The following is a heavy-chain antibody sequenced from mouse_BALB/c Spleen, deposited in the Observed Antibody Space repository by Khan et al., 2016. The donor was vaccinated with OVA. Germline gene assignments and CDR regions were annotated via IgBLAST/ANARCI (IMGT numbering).Heavy chain of an antibody. CDR3: ARDRIDD. CDR2: INPTSGYT. CDR1: GYTFTSYW. Sequence: VQLQQSGAELAKPGASMKMSCTASGYTFTSYWMHWIKQRPGQGLEWIGYINPTSGYTDYNQKFKDKATLTADKSSSTAYMQLSSLTSDDSAVYYCARDRIDDWGQGTAVTVAS. V-gene: IGHV1-7*01. J-gene: IGHJ2*01.